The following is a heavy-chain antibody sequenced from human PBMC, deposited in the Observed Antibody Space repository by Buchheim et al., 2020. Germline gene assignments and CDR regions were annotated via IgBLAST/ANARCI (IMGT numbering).Heavy chain of an antibody. D-gene: IGHD4-11*01. V-gene: IGHV3-23*04. CDR2: ISVRGTTT. J-gene: IGHJ4*02. CDR1: GFTFSNAW. Sequence: EVQLVESGGGLVKPGGSLRLSCAASGFTFSNAWMSWVRQAPGKGLEWVSGISVRGTTTYSADSVKGRFPVSIDDSNNTLYLQMNSLTADDTAVYYCAKSPATVTTDYWGQGTL. CDR3: AKSPATVTTDY.